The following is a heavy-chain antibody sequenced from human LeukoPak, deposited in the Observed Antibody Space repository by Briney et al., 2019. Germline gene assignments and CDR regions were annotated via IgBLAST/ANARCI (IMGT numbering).Heavy chain of an antibody. CDR3: ASAYGDYSSFDY. CDR1: GFTFSNYG. J-gene: IGHJ4*02. CDR2: ISGSGGST. D-gene: IGHD4-17*01. Sequence: GGSLRLSCAASGFTFSNYGMSWVRQAPGKGLEWVSVISGSGGSTFYADSVKGRFTISRDNAKNSLYLQMNSLRAEDTAVYYCASAYGDYSSFDYWGQGTLVIVSS. V-gene: IGHV3-23*01.